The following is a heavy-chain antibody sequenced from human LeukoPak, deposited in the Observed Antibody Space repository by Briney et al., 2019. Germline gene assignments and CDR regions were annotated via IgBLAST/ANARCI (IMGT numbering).Heavy chain of an antibody. CDR1: GGSISSSNW. CDR2: IYHSGST. V-gene: IGHV4-4*02. CDR3: ARDGGLGHCSSTSCPGDGMDV. Sequence: SETLSLTCAVSGGSISSSNWWSWVRHPPGKGLEWIGKIYHSGSTNYNPSLKSRVTISVDKSKNQFSLKLSSVTAADTAVYYCARDGGLGHCSSTSCPGDGMDVWGQGTTVTVSS. D-gene: IGHD2-2*03. J-gene: IGHJ6*02.